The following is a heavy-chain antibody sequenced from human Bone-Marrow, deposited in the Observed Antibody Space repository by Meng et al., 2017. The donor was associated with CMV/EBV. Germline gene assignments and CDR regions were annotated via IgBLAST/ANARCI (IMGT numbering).Heavy chain of an antibody. D-gene: IGHD2-2*01. CDR2: VSYSGRA. Sequence: AVSGDSISTTNYYWVWVRQPPGEGLEWIGSVSYSGRAYYSPSLRSRVTLSVDTSKNQFSLKLSSVTAADTAVYYCASEVPHTSYYKYWGQGTLVTVSS. V-gene: IGHV4-39*07. J-gene: IGHJ4*02. CDR1: GDSISTTNYY. CDR3: ASEVPHTSYYKY.